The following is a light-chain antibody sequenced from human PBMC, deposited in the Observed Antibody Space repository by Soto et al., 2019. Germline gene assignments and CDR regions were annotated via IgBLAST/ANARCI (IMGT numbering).Light chain of an antibody. CDR2: AAS. J-gene: IGKJ1*01. V-gene: IGKV1-5*01. CDR3: QQYHNDWT. CDR1: ESIDNW. Sequence: EIQTTQSPSTLSASVGGRVTITCRASESIDNWLAWYKQKPGKAPKLLLFAASTLVGGVPSRLSGRGSGTEFTLTISSMKADDFATYYCQQYHNDWTFGQGTKVDIK.